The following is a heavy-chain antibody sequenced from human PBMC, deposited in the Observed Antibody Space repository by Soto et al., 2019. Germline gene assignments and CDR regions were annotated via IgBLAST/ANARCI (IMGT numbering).Heavy chain of an antibody. CDR1: GGSISSYY. J-gene: IGHJ6*02. Sequence: QVQLQESGPGLVKPSETLSLSCTVSGGSISSYYWSWFRQSPGKRMEWIGYVHHSWGSSYNPSLQIQVAISLDTSKAQFSLTVTSVPATDAAVYYCARQGFGPLHGLVDVWGQGTTVTVSS. V-gene: IGHV4-59*08. D-gene: IGHD3-10*01. CDR2: VHHSWGS. CDR3: ARQGFGPLHGLVDV.